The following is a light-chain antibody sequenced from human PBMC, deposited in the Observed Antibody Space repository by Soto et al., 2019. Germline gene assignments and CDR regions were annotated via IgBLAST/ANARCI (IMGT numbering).Light chain of an antibody. J-gene: IGLJ1*01. CDR2: TNN. V-gene: IGLV1-44*01. Sequence: QAVVTQPPSASGTPGQRVTISCSGGSSNIGSDTVNWYQHLPGTAPKLLIYTNNQRLSGVPDRFSGSKSGTSASLTISGLQSEDEAEYYCASWDDSLNGYVFGTGTKLTVL. CDR1: SSNIGSDT. CDR3: ASWDDSLNGYV.